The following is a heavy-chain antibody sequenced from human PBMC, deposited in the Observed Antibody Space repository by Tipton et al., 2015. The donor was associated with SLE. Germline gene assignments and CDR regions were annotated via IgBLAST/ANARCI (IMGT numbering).Heavy chain of an antibody. J-gene: IGHJ4*02. V-gene: IGHV3-30*04. CDR2: ISYDGSNK. D-gene: IGHD1-26*01. CDR1: GFTFSSYA. Sequence: SLRLSCAASGFTFSSYAMHWVRQAPGKGLEWVAVISYDGSNKYYADSVKGRFTISRDNSKNTLYLQMNSLRAEDTAVYYCARGADQGRVGATPFGYWGQGTLVTVSS. CDR3: ARGADQGRVGATPFGY.